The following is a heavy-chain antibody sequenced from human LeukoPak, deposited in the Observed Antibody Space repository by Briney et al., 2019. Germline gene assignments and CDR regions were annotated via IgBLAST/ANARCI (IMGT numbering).Heavy chain of an antibody. J-gene: IGHJ4*02. Sequence: PGGSLRLSCAASGFTFSSYGMHWVRQAPGKGLEWVAVISYDGSNKYYADSVKGRFTISRDNSKNTLYLQMNSLRAEDTAVYYCAKDLKSVTTVTDWGQGTLVTVSS. CDR2: ISYDGSNK. D-gene: IGHD4-17*01. CDR1: GFTFSSYG. CDR3: AKDLKSVTTVTD. V-gene: IGHV3-30*18.